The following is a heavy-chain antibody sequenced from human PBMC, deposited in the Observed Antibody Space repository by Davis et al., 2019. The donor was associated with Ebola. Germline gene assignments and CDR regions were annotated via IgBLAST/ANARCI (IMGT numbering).Heavy chain of an antibody. V-gene: IGHV1-3*01. D-gene: IGHD2-15*01. CDR2: INAGNGDT. J-gene: IGHJ5*02. CDR1: GYTFTNYA. Sequence: AASVKVSCKTSGYTFTNYAIHWVRQAPGQRLEWMGWINAGNGDTKYSQNFQGRVTFTRDTPASTAYMELSSLRSDDTAVYYCAASYCSGGSCYLGWFDPWGQGTLVTVSS. CDR3: AASYCSGGSCYLGWFDP.